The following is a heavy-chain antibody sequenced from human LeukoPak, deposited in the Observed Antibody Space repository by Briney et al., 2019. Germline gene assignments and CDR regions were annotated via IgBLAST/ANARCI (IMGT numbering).Heavy chain of an antibody. CDR3: ARGPGGAFDF. Sequence: GGSLRLSCAASGFTFSSYDMNWVRQAPGKGLEWVSYISSSSSTIYYADSVKGRFTISRDNAKNSLYLQINTLRAEDTAVYYCARGPGGAFDFWGQGAMVTVSS. J-gene: IGHJ3*01. CDR2: ISSSSSTI. V-gene: IGHV3-48*01. D-gene: IGHD1-1*01. CDR1: GFTFSSYD.